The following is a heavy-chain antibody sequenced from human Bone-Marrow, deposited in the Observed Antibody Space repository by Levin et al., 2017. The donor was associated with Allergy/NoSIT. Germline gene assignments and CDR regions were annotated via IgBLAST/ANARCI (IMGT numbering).Heavy chain of an antibody. Sequence: ASVKVSCKASGYTFTAYYMHWVRQAPGQGLEWMGLINPNSGATKYAQKFQGRVTLTRDTSIVTTYMELSSLGSDDTAVYYCARSMTAGGTLYFDYWGQGFLVTVAS. CDR2: INPNSGAT. CDR3: ARSMTAGGTLYFDY. CDR1: GYTFTAYY. D-gene: IGHD6-13*01. V-gene: IGHV1-2*02. J-gene: IGHJ4*02.